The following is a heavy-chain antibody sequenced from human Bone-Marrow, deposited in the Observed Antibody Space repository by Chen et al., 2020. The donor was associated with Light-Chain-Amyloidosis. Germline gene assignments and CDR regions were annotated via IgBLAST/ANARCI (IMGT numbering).Heavy chain of an antibody. Sequence: QVQLVQSGSAAKRSGSSVRVSCLASGGLLSSYPLTWLRQAPGQGPEWLGTLSPMSGVANAAGRFQDKLGADADKSPNPAYMALRNLRSDDTAVYFCARGGQLRLVRSLDTWGQGTRVIVSS. V-gene: IGHV1-69*09. D-gene: IGHD5-18*01. CDR3: ARGGQLRLVRSLDT. CDR1: GGLLSSYP. J-gene: IGHJ3*01. CDR2: LSPMSGVA.